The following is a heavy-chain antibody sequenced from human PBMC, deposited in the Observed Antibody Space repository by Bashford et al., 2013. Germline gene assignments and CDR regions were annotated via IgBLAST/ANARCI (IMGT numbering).Heavy chain of an antibody. CDR2: IIPIFGTA. V-gene: IGHV1-69*13. Sequence: SVKVSCKASGGTFSSYAISWVRQAPGQGLEWMGGIIPIFGTANYAQKFQGRVTITADESTSTAYMELSSLRSEDTAVYYCARPFAIFGVGFHYYGMDVWGQGTTVTVSS. J-gene: IGHJ6*02. CDR1: GGTFSSYA. CDR3: ARPFAIFGVGFHYYGMDV. D-gene: IGHD3-3*01.